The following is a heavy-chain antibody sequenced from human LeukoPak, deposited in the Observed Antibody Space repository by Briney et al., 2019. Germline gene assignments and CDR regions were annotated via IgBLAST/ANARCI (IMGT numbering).Heavy chain of an antibody. Sequence: PSETLSLTCAVSGYLISRGYYWGWMGHSPGKGLEWIGIIDHSGTTYYNPSLMTRISMSVDTSNNQFSLNLSSMTAADTAVYYCVRDRHDYYKVRYFYYMDVWGKGTTVTVSS. D-gene: IGHD3-10*01. CDR3: VRDRHDYYKVRYFYYMDV. J-gene: IGHJ6*03. V-gene: IGHV4-38-2*02. CDR1: GYLISRGYY. CDR2: IDHSGTT.